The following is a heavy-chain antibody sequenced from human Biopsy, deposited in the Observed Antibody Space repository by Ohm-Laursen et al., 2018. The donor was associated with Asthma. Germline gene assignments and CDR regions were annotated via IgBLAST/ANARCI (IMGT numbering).Heavy chain of an antibody. J-gene: IGHJ3*01. CDR1: GGSISSGAYY. D-gene: IGHD3-22*01. CDR3: TRREYSDSRISPLDL. V-gene: IGHV3-21*01. CDR2: ISSGSDYI. Sequence: GTLSLTCTVSGGSISSGAYYWSWVRQAPGTGLEWVAAISSGSDYIFYADSVKGRFTISRDNAKNSLYLQMNSLRAEDTAVYYCTRREYSDSRISPLDLWGHGTMVTVSS.